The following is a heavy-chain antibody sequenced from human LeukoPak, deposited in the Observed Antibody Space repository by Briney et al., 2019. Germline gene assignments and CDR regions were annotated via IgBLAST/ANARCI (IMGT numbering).Heavy chain of an antibody. Sequence: SQTLSLTCTVSGGSISSGSYYWSWIRQPAGKGLEWIGRIYTSGSTNYNPSLKSRVTISVDTSKKQLSLKLSSVTAADTAVYYCARDSAVADPIGFDPWGQGTLVTVSS. D-gene: IGHD5-18*01. J-gene: IGHJ5*02. CDR1: GGSISSGSYY. V-gene: IGHV4-61*02. CDR2: IYTSGST. CDR3: ARDSAVADPIGFDP.